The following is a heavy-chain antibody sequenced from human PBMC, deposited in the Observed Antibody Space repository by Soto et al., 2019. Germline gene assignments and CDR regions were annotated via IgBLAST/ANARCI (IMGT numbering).Heavy chain of an antibody. V-gene: IGHV1-69*12. Sequence: QVQLMQSGAEVKKPGSSVKVSCKASGGTFSSYAIHWVRQAPGQGLEWMGGIIPIFGTAINAQKFQGRVTITADASTSTSYMKLGILISEETAVYDCARGDKVALVPGGLGSLVYRGQGTLVTVSS. CDR1: GGTFSSYA. CDR3: ARGDKVALVPGGLGSLVY. CDR2: IIPIFGTA. D-gene: IGHD2-2*01. J-gene: IGHJ4*02.